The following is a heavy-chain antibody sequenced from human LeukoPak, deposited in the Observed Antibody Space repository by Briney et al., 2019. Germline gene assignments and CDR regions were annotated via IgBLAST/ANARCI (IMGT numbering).Heavy chain of an antibody. V-gene: IGHV4-30-4*01. J-gene: IGHJ3*02. CDR3: ARAPIQYSRAFDI. CDR1: GDSINSGDYY. CDR2: INYGGKA. D-gene: IGHD6-13*01. Sequence: SETLSLTCTVSGDSINSGDYYWSLIRQPPGKGLEWIGYINYGGKAYYNPSLKSRVTISVDTSKNQFSLKLSSVTAADTAVYYCARAPIQYSRAFDIWGQGTMVTVSS.